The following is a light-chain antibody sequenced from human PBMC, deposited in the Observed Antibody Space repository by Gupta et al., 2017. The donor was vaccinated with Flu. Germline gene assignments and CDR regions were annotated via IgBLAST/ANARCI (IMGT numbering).Light chain of an antibody. V-gene: IGKV3-11*01. Sequence: DNRSLSPGETATLSCRASQSVNKYLAWYQQKPGQAPRLLIYGASNRATGIPARFSGRGSGTDFTLTISALESEDSAVYYCQQRRDWPPITFGQGTRLEI. J-gene: IGKJ5*01. CDR2: GAS. CDR1: QSVNKY. CDR3: QQRRDWPPIT.